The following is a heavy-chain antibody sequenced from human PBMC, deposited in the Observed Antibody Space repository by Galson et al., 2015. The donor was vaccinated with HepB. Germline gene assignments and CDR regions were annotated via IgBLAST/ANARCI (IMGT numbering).Heavy chain of an antibody. J-gene: IGHJ4*02. CDR2: IIPIFGTA. V-gene: IGHV1-69*13. CDR3: ARGSYQAVSYSCDY. Sequence: SVKVSCKASGGTFSSYAISWVRQAPGQGLEWMGGIIPIFGTANYAQKFQGRVTITADESTSTAYMELSSRRSEDTAVYYCARGSYQAVSYSCDYWGQGTLVTVSS. D-gene: IGHD2-21*01. CDR1: GGTFSSYA.